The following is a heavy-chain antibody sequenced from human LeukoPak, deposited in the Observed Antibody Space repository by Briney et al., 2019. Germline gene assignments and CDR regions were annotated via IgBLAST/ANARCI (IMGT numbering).Heavy chain of an antibody. CDR2: ISSSGSTI. CDR3: ARLMGSAGSPYFQH. D-gene: IGHD3-16*01. V-gene: IGHV3-11*01. Sequence: GGSLRLSCAASGFTFSDYCMSWIRQAPGKGLEWVSYISSSGSTIYYADSVKGRFTISRDNAKNSLYLQMNSLRAEDTAVYYCARLMGSAGSPYFQHWGQGTLVTASS. CDR1: GFTFSDYC. J-gene: IGHJ1*01.